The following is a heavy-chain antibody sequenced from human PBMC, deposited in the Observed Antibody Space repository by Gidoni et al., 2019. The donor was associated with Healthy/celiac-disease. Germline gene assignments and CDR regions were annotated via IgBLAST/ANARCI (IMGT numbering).Heavy chain of an antibody. CDR1: GLTVTSDY. CDR2: IYSGGVT. D-gene: IGHD2-15*01. Sequence: EAQLVESGGGLIQPGGSLRRPCAAYGLTVTSDYMSCVRQAPGKGLEWVSIIYSGGVTYYADSVKGRFTISRDNSKNTLYLQMNSLRAEDTALYYCARVGCSGGSCYGYCFFDLWVRGTLVTVSS. CDR3: ARVGCSGGSCYGYCFFDL. V-gene: IGHV3-53*01. J-gene: IGHJ2*01.